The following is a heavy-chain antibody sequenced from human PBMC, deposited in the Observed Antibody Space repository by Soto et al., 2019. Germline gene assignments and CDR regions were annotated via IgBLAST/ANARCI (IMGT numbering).Heavy chain of an antibody. CDR1: GYTFTSYD. V-gene: IGHV1-8*01. CDR2: MNPNSGNT. CDR3: ARGRRNYYDSSGDDAFDI. Sequence: QMQLVQSGAEVKKPGASVKVSCKASGYTFTSYDINWVRQATGQGLEWMGWMNPNSGNTGYAQKFQGRVTMTRNTSISTAYMELSSLRSEDTAVYYCARGRRNYYDSSGDDAFDIWGQGTMVTVSS. D-gene: IGHD3-22*01. J-gene: IGHJ3*02.